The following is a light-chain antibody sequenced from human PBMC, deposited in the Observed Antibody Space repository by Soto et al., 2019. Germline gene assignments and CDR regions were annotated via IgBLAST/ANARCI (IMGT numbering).Light chain of an antibody. CDR2: EVS. J-gene: IGLJ1*01. CDR1: NSDVGALNF. V-gene: IGLV2-14*01. Sequence: QSALTQPASVSGSPGQSITISCTGTNSDVGALNFVFWYQQHPGKAPKLIIYEVSNRPSGVSNRFSGSKSGNTASLTISGLQAEDEADYYCTSYTSTSHYVFGTGTKVTVL. CDR3: TSYTSTSHYV.